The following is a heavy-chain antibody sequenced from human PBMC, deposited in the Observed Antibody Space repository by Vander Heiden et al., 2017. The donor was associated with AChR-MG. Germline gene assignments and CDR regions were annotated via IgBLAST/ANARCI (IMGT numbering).Heavy chain of an antibody. CDR3: AKDGVVVPAAIFRRGNWFDP. CDR1: GFPFSSYG. D-gene: IGHD2-2*01. CDR2: IRYDGSNK. Sequence: QVQLVESGGGVVQPGGSLRLSCAASGFPFSSYGMPGVRQAPGKGLEWVAFIRYDGSNKYYADSVKGRFTISRDNSKNTLYLQMNSLRAEDTAVYYCAKDGVVVPAAIFRRGNWFDPWGQGTLVTVSS. J-gene: IGHJ5*02. V-gene: IGHV3-30*02.